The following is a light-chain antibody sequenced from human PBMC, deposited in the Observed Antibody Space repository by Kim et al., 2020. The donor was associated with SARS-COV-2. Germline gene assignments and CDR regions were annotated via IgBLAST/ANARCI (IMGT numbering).Light chain of an antibody. CDR1: QDFSSL. Sequence: AIQLTQSPSSLSASVGDRVTITCRASQDFSSLVWWYQQKPAKAPNLLIYDTSTLKGGVPSRFSGSASGTDFTLTISSLQPEDFATYYCQQSYTTPITFGQGTRLEIK. J-gene: IGKJ5*01. CDR2: DTS. V-gene: IGKV1-13*02. CDR3: QQSYTTPIT.